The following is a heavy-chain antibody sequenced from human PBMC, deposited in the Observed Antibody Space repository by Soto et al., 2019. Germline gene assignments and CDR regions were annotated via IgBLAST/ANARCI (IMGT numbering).Heavy chain of an antibody. CDR1: GYSFTGYN. CDR2: INPNIGGT. J-gene: IGHJ1*01. Sequence: GXSVKVSCKASGYSFTGYNIHWVRQAPGQGLEWMGWINPNIGGTNYAQKFQGSVTMTIDTSITTAYMELRSDDTAVYYCAREGGGSSKYFHHWGQGTLVTVYS. CDR3: AREGGGSSKYFHH. D-gene: IGHD6-6*01. V-gene: IGHV1-2*02.